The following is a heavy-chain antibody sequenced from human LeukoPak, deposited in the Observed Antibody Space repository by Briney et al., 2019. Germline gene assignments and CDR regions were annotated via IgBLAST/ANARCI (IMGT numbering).Heavy chain of an antibody. Sequence: PSQTLSLTCTVSGGSISSGSYYWSWIRQPAGKGLVLIGRIYTSGSTNYNPSLKSRVTISVDTSKNQFSLKLSSVTAADTAVYYCAREVAMVIYWGQGTLVTVSS. V-gene: IGHV4-61*02. CDR3: AREVAMVIY. CDR1: GGSISSGSYY. CDR2: IYTSGST. D-gene: IGHD5-18*01. J-gene: IGHJ4*02.